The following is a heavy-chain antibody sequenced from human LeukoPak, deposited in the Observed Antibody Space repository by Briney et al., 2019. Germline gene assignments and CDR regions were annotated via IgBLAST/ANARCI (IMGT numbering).Heavy chain of an antibody. CDR1: GGSISSYF. CDR2: IYASGST. Sequence: SETLSLTCTVSGGSISSYFWSWIRQPAGKGLEWIGRIYASGSTYQNPSLRSRVTISADTSKNQFSLKLSSVTAADTAVYYCARCRFYYYYYMDVWGKGTTVTISS. V-gene: IGHV4-4*07. J-gene: IGHJ6*03. CDR3: ARCRFYYYYYMDV.